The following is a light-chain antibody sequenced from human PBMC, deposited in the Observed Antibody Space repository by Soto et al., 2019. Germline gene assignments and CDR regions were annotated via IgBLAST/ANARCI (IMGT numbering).Light chain of an antibody. CDR2: DVS. V-gene: IGLV2-8*01. CDR1: SSDVGGYNY. CDR3: SSYAGTHIV. J-gene: IGLJ1*01. Sequence: QSVLTQPPSASGSPGQSVAISCTGTSSDVGGYNYVSWYQQHPGKAPKLMIYDVSKRPSGFPDRFSGSKSGNTASLTVSGLQAEDEADYYCSSYAGTHIVFGTGTKVTVL.